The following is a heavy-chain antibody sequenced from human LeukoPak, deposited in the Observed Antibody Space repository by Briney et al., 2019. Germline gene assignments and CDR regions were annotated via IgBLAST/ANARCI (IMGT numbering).Heavy chain of an antibody. Sequence: GGSLRLSCAASGLTFSSYAMHWVRQAPGKGLEYVSAIRSNGGSTYYANSVKGRFTISRDNSKNPLYLQMGSLRAEDMAVYYCARDNGCSGGSCYATNFDYWGQGTLVTVSS. CDR1: GLTFSSYA. CDR2: IRSNGGST. CDR3: ARDNGCSGGSCYATNFDY. J-gene: IGHJ4*02. D-gene: IGHD2-15*01. V-gene: IGHV3-64*01.